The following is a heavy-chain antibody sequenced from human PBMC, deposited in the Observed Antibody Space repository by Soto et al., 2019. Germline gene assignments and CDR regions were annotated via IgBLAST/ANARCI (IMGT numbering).Heavy chain of an antibody. Sequence: SETLSLTCAVYGGSFSGYYWSWIRQPPGKGLEWIGEINHSGSTNYNPSLKSRVTISVDTSKNQFSLKLSSVTAADTAVYYCARGPRGYSYGNFDYWGQGTLVTVPQ. CDR1: GGSFSGYY. D-gene: IGHD5-18*01. J-gene: IGHJ4*02. CDR3: ARGPRGYSYGNFDY. CDR2: INHSGST. V-gene: IGHV4-34*01.